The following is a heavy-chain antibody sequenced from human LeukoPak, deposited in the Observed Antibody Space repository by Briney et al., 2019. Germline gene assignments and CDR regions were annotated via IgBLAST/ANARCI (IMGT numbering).Heavy chain of an antibody. CDR2: ISGSGVST. CDR3: AKDERNWNYNLASQTYD. Sequence: GGSLRLSCADSGFTFSSHWMHWVRQAPGKGLEWVSAISGSGVSTYYADSVKGRFTISRDNSKNTLYLQMNSLRAEDTAVYYCAKDERNWNYNLASQTYDWGQGTLVTVSS. V-gene: IGHV3-23*01. J-gene: IGHJ4*02. CDR1: GFTFSSHW. D-gene: IGHD1-7*01.